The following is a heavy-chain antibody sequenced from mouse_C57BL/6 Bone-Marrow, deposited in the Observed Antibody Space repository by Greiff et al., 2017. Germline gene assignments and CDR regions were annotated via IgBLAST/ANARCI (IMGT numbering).Heavy chain of an antibody. Sequence: EVKLVESGGGLVKPGGSLKLSCAASGFTFSSYTMSWVRQTPEKRLEWVATISGGGGNTYYPDSVKGRFTISRDNAKNTLYLQMSSLRSEDTALYYCARRSIYYYGSSYDYWGQGTTLTVSS. CDR1: GFTFSSYT. D-gene: IGHD1-1*01. V-gene: IGHV5-9*01. CDR2: ISGGGGNT. CDR3: ARRSIYYYGSSYDY. J-gene: IGHJ2*01.